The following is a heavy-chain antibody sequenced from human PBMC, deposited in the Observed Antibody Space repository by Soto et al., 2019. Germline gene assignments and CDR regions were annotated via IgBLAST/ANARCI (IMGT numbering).Heavy chain of an antibody. CDR2: LYSGGNT. CDR1: GFSVSRNY. Sequence: DVQLVESGGGLVQPGGSLRLSCAASGFSVSRNYMNWVRQPPGKGLEWVSVLYSGGNTYYTDSVKGRFTISRDDSKNTLYLQMNNLRAEDTAVYYCARGLQWLLPCDFWGQGTLVTVSS. D-gene: IGHD6-19*01. CDR3: ARGLQWLLPCDF. V-gene: IGHV3-66*01. J-gene: IGHJ4*02.